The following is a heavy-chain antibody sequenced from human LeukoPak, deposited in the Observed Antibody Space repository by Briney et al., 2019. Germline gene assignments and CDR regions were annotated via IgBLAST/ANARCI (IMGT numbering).Heavy chain of an antibody. J-gene: IGHJ4*02. CDR1: GFNFNNYD. CDR3: ARLGEKADFDY. Sequence: GGSLTLSCVASGFNFNNYDLHWVRQAPGKGLEWVAFIKFHGHETFYADSVEGRFTFSRDNSRNTVYLQMNSLRSEDTAVYYCARLGEKADFDYWGQGTLVTVSS. V-gene: IGHV3-33*01. CDR2: IKFHGHET. D-gene: IGHD3-16*01.